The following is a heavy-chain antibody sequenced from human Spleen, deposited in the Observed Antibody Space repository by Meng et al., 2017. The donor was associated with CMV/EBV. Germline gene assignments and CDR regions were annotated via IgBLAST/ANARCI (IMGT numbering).Heavy chain of an antibody. J-gene: IGHJ5*02. D-gene: IGHD6-13*01. Sequence: GGSLRLSCAASGFTVSSNYMSWVRQAPGKGLEWVSVIYSGGSTYYADSVKGRFTISRDNSKNTLYLQMNSLRDEDTAVYYCAKGGIAAAAYSGWFDPWGQGTLVTVSS. V-gene: IGHV3-53*05. CDR1: GFTVSSNY. CDR2: IYSGGST. CDR3: AKGGIAAAAYSGWFDP.